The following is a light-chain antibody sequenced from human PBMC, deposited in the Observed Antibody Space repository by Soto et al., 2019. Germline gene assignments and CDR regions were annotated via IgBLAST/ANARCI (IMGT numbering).Light chain of an antibody. CDR2: DVS. J-gene: IGKJ2*01. CDR1: QSVRSSF. V-gene: IGKV3-20*01. CDR3: QQYESSVMYT. Sequence: EIVLTQSPGTLSLSPGERATLSCRASQSVRSSFFAWYQQKPGQAPRLLIYDVSVSATGIPDRFSGSGSGKDSTLSINRLEHEDFAVYYCQQYESSVMYTFGQGTKLEIK.